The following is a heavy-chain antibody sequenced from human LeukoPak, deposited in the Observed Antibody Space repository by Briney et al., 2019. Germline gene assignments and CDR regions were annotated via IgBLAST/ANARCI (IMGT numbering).Heavy chain of an antibody. J-gene: IGHJ4*02. V-gene: IGHV1-18*04. Sequence: ASVKVSCKASGYTFTSYYMHWVRQAPGQGLEWMGWISAYNGNTNYAQKLQGRVTMTTDTSTSTAYMELRSLRSDDTAVYYCARGGGGYDYVWGSYRSVFDYWGQGTLVTVSS. CDR1: GYTFTSYY. CDR3: ARGGGGYDYVWGSYRSVFDY. CDR2: ISAYNGNT. D-gene: IGHD3-16*02.